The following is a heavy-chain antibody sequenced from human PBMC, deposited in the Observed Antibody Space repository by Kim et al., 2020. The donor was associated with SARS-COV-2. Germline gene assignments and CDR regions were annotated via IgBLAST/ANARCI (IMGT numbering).Heavy chain of an antibody. J-gene: IGHJ3*02. CDR3: ARDWWVGVGASHDAFDI. CDR2: IIPILGIA. D-gene: IGHD1-26*01. V-gene: IGHV1-69*04. CDR1: GGTFSSYA. Sequence: SVKVSCKASGGTFSSYAISWVRQAPGQGLEWMGRIIPILGIANYAQKFQGRVTITADKSTSTAYMELSSLRSEDTAVYYCARDWWVGVGASHDAFDIWGQGTMVTVSS.